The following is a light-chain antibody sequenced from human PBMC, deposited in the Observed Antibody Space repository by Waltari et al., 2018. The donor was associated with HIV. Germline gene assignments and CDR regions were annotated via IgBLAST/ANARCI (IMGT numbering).Light chain of an antibody. CDR1: SSTIETNY. J-gene: IGLJ3*02. Sequence: QSVLTQPPSLSAAPGQRVTISCSGSSSTIETNYVSWYQQLPGTAPKLLIYENDKRPSGIPDRFSGSQSGTSATLGITGLQTGDEADFYCGTWDTSLSVGVFGGGTKLTVL. CDR2: END. CDR3: GTWDTSLSVGV. V-gene: IGLV1-51*02.